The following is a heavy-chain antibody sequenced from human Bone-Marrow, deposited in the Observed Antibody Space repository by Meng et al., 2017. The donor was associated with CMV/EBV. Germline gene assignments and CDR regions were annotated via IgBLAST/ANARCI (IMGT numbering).Heavy chain of an antibody. CDR3: ARDFSSVAGTPGGFDL. CDR2: IYYSGST. D-gene: IGHD6-19*01. J-gene: IGHJ2*01. Sequence: SETLSLTCTVSGGSITNNYWSWIRQPPRKGLEWIGYIYYSGSTNYNPSLKSRVSISVDTSKNQFSLKLSSVTAADTAVYYCARDFSSVAGTPGGFDLWGRGTLVTVSS. V-gene: IGHV4-59*01. CDR1: GGSITNNY.